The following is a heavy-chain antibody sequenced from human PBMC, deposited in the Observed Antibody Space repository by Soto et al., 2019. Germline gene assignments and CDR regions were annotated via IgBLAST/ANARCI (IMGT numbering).Heavy chain of an antibody. CDR1: GFIISGST. CDR3: TSVDSSAMATVTH. V-gene: IGHV3-73*02. D-gene: IGHD4-17*01. Sequence: EVQLVESGGGLVQPGGSLKLSCAASGFIISGSTMHWVRQASGKGLEWVGRIRSKANSYETTYAASVKGRFTISRDDSKNTAYLQMNSLKTEDTAVYYCTSVDSSAMATVTHWGQGTLVTVSS. J-gene: IGHJ4*02. CDR2: IRSKANSYET.